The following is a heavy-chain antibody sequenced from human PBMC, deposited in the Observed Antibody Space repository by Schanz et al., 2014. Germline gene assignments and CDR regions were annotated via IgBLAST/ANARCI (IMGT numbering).Heavy chain of an antibody. CDR3: TKDVDWGYQVDYYYYGMDV. D-gene: IGHD3-16*01. CDR2: ISVYNGDI. Sequence: QVQWVQSGADVKKPGTAVKVSCKASEYTFTRHYMHWVRQAPGQGLEWMGWISVYNGDIKYDQKFQHRVVLTKDTSTNTAFMELRSLRSDDTAIYYCTKDVDWGYQVDYYYYGMDVWGQGTTVTVSS. CDR1: EYTFTRHY. V-gene: IGHV1-18*04. J-gene: IGHJ6*02.